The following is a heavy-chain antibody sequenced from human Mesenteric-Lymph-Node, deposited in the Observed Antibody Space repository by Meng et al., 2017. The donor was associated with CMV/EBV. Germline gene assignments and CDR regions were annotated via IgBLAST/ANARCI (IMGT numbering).Heavy chain of an antibody. D-gene: IGHD2-2*01. V-gene: IGHV3-48*04. CDR2: ISSSGSTI. Sequence: GESLKISCAASGFTFSSYWMHWVRQAPGKGLEWVSYISSSGSTIYYADSVKGRFSISRDNAKNSLYLQMNSLRAEDTAVYYCARVSCSSTSCYFPAAFDYWGQGTLVTVSS. J-gene: IGHJ4*02. CDR1: GFTFSSYW. CDR3: ARVSCSSTSCYFPAAFDY.